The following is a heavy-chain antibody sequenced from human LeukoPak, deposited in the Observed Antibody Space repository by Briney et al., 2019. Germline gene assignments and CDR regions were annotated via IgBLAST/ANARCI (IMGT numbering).Heavy chain of an antibody. Sequence: GGSLRLSCAASGFTFSSYWMSWVRQAPGKGLEWVSAISGSGGSTYYADPVKGRFTISRDNSKNTLYLQMNSLRAEDTAVYYCAKDGGEYYDILTGYYPRLYYMDVWGKGTTVTVSS. CDR2: ISGSGGST. J-gene: IGHJ6*03. V-gene: IGHV3-23*01. CDR1: GFTFSSYW. CDR3: AKDGGEYYDILTGYYPRLYYMDV. D-gene: IGHD3-9*01.